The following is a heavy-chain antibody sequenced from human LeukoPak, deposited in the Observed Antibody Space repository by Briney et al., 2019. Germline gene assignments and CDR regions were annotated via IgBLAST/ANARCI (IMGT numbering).Heavy chain of an antibody. D-gene: IGHD4-23*01. CDR3: ARGSVVNTYYYYGMDV. Sequence: PSQTLSLTCAVSGGSISSGGYSWSWIRQPPGKGLEWIGYIYHSGSTYYNPSLKSRVTISVDRSKNQSSLKLSSVTAADTAVYYCARGSVVNTYYYYGMDVWGQGTTVTVSS. V-gene: IGHV4-30-2*01. CDR2: IYHSGST. J-gene: IGHJ6*02. CDR1: GGSISSGGYS.